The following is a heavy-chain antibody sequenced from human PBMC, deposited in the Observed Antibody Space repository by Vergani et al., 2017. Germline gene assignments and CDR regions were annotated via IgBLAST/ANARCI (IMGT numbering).Heavy chain of an antibody. CDR2: IIPIFGTA. Sequence: QVQLVQSGAEVKKPGSSVKVSCKASGGTFSSYAISWVRQAPGQGLEWMGGIIPIFGTANYAQKFQGRVTITADESTSTAYMELGSLRSGDTAVYYCASGGNYGDYAGNWFDPWGQGTLVTVSS. CDR1: GGTFSSYA. CDR3: ASGGNYGDYAGNWFDP. D-gene: IGHD4-17*01. J-gene: IGHJ5*02. V-gene: IGHV1-69*01.